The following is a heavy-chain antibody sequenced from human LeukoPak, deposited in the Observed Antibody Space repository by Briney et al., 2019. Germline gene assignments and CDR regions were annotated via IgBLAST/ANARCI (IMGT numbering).Heavy chain of an antibody. D-gene: IGHD3-10*01. CDR1: GFTVSDYA. CDR3: AKDPFYYGTGGPT. V-gene: IGHV3-23*01. J-gene: IGHJ4*02. Sequence: GSLRLSCAPSGFTVSDYAMSWVRQAPGKGLEWVSSIGHTLGSTYYTESVKGRFIISRDSSKNTIFLRMNSLRADDTAVCYCAKDPFYYGTGGPTWGQGTLVTVSS. CDR2: IGHTLGST.